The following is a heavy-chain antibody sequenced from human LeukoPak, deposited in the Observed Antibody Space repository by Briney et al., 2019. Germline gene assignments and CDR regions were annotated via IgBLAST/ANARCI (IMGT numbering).Heavy chain of an antibody. V-gene: IGHV1-69*13. CDR3: ARGMATTGVVGDY. D-gene: IGHD5-12*01. CDR2: IIPIFGTA. CDR1: GGTFSSYA. J-gene: IGHJ4*02. Sequence: GASVKVSCKASGGTFSSYAISWVRQAPGQGLEWMGGIIPIFGTANYAQKFQGRVTITADESTSTAYMELSSLRSEDTAVYYCARGMATTGVVGDYWGQGTLVTVSS.